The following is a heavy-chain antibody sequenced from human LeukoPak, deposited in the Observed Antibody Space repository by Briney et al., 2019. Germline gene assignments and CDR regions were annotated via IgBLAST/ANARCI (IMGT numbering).Heavy chain of an antibody. J-gene: IGHJ4*02. CDR1: GYTFTSYG. CDR3: AKTPMVRGVTRFDY. D-gene: IGHD3-10*01. V-gene: IGHV1-18*01. CDR2: ISAYNGNT. Sequence: ASVKVSCKASGYTFTSYGISWVRQAPGQGLEWMGWISAYNGNTNYAQKLQGRVTMTTDTSTSTAYMELRSLRSDDTAVYYCAKTPMVRGVTRFDYWGQGTLVTVSS.